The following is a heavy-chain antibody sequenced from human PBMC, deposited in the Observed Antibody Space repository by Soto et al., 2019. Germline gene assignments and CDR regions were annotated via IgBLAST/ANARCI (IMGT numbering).Heavy chain of an antibody. CDR3: TRTCSGGSCYLALFDY. Sequence: GGSLRLSCAASGFTFSSYAMSWVRQAPGKGLEWVSAISGSGGSTYYADSVKGRFTISRDNSKNTLYLQMNSLRAEDTAVYYCTRTCSGGSCYLALFDYWGQGTLVTVSS. V-gene: IGHV3-23*01. CDR1: GFTFSSYA. J-gene: IGHJ4*02. D-gene: IGHD2-15*01. CDR2: ISGSGGST.